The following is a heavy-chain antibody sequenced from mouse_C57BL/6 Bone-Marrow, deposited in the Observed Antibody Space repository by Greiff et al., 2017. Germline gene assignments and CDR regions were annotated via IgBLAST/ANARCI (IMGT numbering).Heavy chain of an antibody. D-gene: IGHD1-1*01. V-gene: IGHV14-2*01. J-gene: IGHJ1*03. CDR2: IDPEDGET. Sequence: EVQLQQSGAELVKPGASVKLSCTASGFNIKDYYMHWVKQRTEQGLEWIGRIDPEDGETKSAPQFQGKATITADTSSNTAYLQLSSLTSEDTAVYYCARAGTTVGASFPHCYFDDWGTGTTVTVSS. CDR1: GFNIKDYY. CDR3: ARAGTTVGASFPHCYFDD.